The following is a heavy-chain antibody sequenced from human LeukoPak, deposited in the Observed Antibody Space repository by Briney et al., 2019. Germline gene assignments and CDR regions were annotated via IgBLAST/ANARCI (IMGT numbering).Heavy chain of an antibody. CDR3: ARCCGGSQYNWFDP. CDR2: IYYSGST. J-gene: IGHJ5*02. CDR1: GGSISSYY. D-gene: IGHD2-15*01. Sequence: SETLSLTCTVSGGSISSYYWSWIRQPPGKGLEWIGYIYYSGSTNYNPSLKSRVTISVDTSKNQFSLKLSSVTAADTVVYYCARCCGGSQYNWFDPWGQGTLVTVSS. V-gene: IGHV4-59*01.